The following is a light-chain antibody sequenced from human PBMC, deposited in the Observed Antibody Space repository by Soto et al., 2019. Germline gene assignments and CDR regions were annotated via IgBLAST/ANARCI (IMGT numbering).Light chain of an antibody. CDR1: QGISSD. CDR3: QQLNSFPFI. CDR2: AAS. J-gene: IGKJ3*01. V-gene: IGKV1-9*01. Sequence: DIQLTQSPSFLSASVGDRVTITCRASQGISSDSAWYQQKPGKAPKVLIYAASILQSGVPSRFSGSGSGTEFTLTISSLQPEDFATYYCQQLNSFPFIFGPGTTVDF.